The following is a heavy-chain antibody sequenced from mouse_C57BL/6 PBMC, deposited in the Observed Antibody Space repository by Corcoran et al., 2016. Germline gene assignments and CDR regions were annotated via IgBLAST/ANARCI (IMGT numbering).Heavy chain of an antibody. CDR2: INTYSGVP. CDR3: ARTEDYDDYAMDY. Sequence: QIQLVQSGPELKKPGETVKISCKASGYTFTTYGMSWVKQAPGKGLKWMGWINTYSGVPTYADDFKGRFAFSLETSASTAYLQINNLKNEDTATYFCARTEDYDDYAMDYWGQGTSVTVSS. V-gene: IGHV9-3*01. J-gene: IGHJ4*01. D-gene: IGHD2-4*01. CDR1: GYTFTTYG.